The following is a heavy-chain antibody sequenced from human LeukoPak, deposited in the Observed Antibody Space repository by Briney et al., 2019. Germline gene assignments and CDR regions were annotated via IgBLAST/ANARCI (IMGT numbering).Heavy chain of an antibody. V-gene: IGHV4-39*01. J-gene: IGHJ4*02. CDR2: IYYSGST. Sequence: PSGTLSLTCTVSGGSISSSSYYWGWIRQPPGKGLEWIGSIYYSGSTYYNPSLKSRVTISVDTSKNQFSLKLSSVTAADTAVYYCARGPYSSGYYDYWGQGTLVTVSS. CDR1: GGSISSSSYY. D-gene: IGHD3-22*01. CDR3: ARGPYSSGYYDY.